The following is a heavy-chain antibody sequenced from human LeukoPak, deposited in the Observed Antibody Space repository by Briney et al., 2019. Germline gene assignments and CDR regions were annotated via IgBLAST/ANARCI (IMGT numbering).Heavy chain of an antibody. D-gene: IGHD6-13*01. Sequence: SGGSLRLSCAASGFSFSSYAIHWVRQAPGKGLEWVSAISGSGGSTYYADSVKGRFTISRDNSKNTLYLQMNSLRAEDTAVYYCAREQQLVCVDYWGQGTLVTVSS. J-gene: IGHJ4*02. V-gene: IGHV3-23*01. CDR1: GFSFSSYA. CDR3: AREQQLVCVDY. CDR2: ISGSGGST.